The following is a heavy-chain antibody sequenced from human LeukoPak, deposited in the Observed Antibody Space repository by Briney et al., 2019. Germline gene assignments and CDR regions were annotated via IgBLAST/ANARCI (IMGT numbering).Heavy chain of an antibody. Sequence: PGGSLRLSCAASEFTFDNYAMSWVRQAPGKGLEWVSVISGSGYYSYYADSVKGRFTVSRDNSKTTLYLQMNSLRADDTAVYYCAKSLRYFDWFGDWGQGTLVTVSS. CDR1: EFTFDNYA. CDR2: ISGSGYYS. CDR3: AKSLRYFDWFGD. D-gene: IGHD3-9*01. J-gene: IGHJ4*02. V-gene: IGHV3-23*01.